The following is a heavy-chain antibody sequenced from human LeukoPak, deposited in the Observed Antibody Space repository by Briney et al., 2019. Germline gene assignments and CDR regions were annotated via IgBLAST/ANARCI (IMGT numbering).Heavy chain of an antibody. CDR2: IYYSGST. J-gene: IGHJ4*02. V-gene: IGHV4-59*11. CDR3: ARVDPDSSSTLEVFDY. D-gene: IGHD6-6*01. Sequence: SETLSITCTVSGGSISSHYWSWIRQPPGKGLEWIGYIYYSGSTNYNPSLKSRVTISVDTSKNQFSLKLSSVTAAETAVYYCARVDPDSSSTLEVFDYWGQGTLVTVSS. CDR1: GGSISSHY.